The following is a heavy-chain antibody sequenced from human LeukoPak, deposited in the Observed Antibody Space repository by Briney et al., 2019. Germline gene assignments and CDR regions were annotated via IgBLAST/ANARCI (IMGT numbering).Heavy chain of an antibody. D-gene: IGHD5-18*01. CDR3: AREYTGSRFDV. CDR1: GFAFGVHA. J-gene: IGHJ4*02. Sequence: GGSLRLSCAASGFAFGVHAMHRVRQAPGKGLEWVIGISYDGRNEDHADSVKGRFTISRDNSKNTLFLRMNSLRPEDTAVYYCAREYTGSRFDVWGQGTLVTVSS. CDR2: ISYDGRNE. V-gene: IGHV3-30-3*01.